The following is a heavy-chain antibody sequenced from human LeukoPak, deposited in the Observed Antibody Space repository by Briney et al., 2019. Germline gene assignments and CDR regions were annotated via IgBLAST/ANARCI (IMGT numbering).Heavy chain of an antibody. Sequence: SETLSLTCAVYGGSFSGYYWSWIRQPPGKGLEWIGEINHSGSTNYNPSLKSRVTISVDTSKNQFSLTLNSVTAADTAVYYCAAAAGRLWYFHLWSRGTLVTVSS. V-gene: IGHV4-34*01. CDR2: INHSGST. J-gene: IGHJ2*01. CDR1: GGSFSGYY. CDR3: AAAAGRLWYFHL. D-gene: IGHD6-13*01.